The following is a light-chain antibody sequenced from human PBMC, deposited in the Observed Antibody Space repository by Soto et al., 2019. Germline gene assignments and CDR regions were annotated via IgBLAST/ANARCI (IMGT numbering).Light chain of an antibody. CDR3: QHRSNWPPFT. CDR2: DAL. Sequence: EIVLTQSPATLSLFPGERATLTCRASQSVSSYLAWYQQKPGQAPRLLIYDALKRATGIPARFSGTGSGTGFTLTISSLEPEDFAIYYCQHRSNWPPFTFGQGTKVDIK. CDR1: QSVSSY. J-gene: IGKJ2*01. V-gene: IGKV3-11*01.